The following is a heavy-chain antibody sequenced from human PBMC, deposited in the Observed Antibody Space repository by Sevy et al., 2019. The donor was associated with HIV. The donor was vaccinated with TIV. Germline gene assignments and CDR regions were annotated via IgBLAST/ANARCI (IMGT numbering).Heavy chain of an antibody. V-gene: IGHV3-30*02. CDR3: TKSYCSSTSCLIYYYYYGMDV. Sequence: GGYLRLSCAASGFTFSSYGMHWVRQAPGKGLEWVAFIRYDGSNKYYADSVKGRFTVSRDNSKNTLYLQMNSLRAEDTAVYYCTKSYCSSTSCLIYYYYYGMDVWGQGTTVTVSS. J-gene: IGHJ6*02. D-gene: IGHD2-2*01. CDR1: GFTFSSYG. CDR2: IRYDGSNK.